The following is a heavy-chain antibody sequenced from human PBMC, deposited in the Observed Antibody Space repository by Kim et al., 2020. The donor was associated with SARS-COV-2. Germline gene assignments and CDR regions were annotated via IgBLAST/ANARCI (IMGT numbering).Heavy chain of an antibody. CDR3: ARVRSSSWGDYDY. J-gene: IGHJ4*02. V-gene: IGHV1-46*01. Sequence: YAQKFQGRVTMTRDTSTSTVYMELSSLRSEDTAVYYCARVRSSSWGDYDYWGQGTLVTVSS. D-gene: IGHD6-13*01.